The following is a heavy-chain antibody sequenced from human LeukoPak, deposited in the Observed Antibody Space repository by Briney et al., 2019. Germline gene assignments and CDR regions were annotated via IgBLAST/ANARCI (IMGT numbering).Heavy chain of an antibody. J-gene: IGHJ6*02. CDR3: ASDIVVVPAAMGYYGMDV. D-gene: IGHD2-2*01. CDR1: GRTYRRYA. CDR2: ILPIFGIA. Sequence: SVNVSCKASGRTYRRYAISGVRQAPGQGREWMGGILPIFGIANYAQKFQGRVTITADKSTSTAYMELSSLRSEDTAVYYCASDIVVVPAAMGYYGMDVWGQGTTVTVSS. V-gene: IGHV1-69*10.